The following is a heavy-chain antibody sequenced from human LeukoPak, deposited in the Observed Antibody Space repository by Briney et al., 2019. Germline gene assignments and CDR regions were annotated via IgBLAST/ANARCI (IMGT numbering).Heavy chain of an antibody. J-gene: IGHJ4*02. D-gene: IGHD3-22*01. CDR2: MYYSGSP. CDR1: GNSMTLYY. CDR3: ARWRPYFYDSSGYVDY. V-gene: IGHV4-59*01. Sequence: SETLSLTCTVSGNSMTLYYWSWIRQSPGKGLEWIGNMYYSGSPDYNPSLKSRVTISIDTSKNQFSLRLTSVTAADTAVYYCARWRPYFYDSSGYVDYWGQGTLVTVSS.